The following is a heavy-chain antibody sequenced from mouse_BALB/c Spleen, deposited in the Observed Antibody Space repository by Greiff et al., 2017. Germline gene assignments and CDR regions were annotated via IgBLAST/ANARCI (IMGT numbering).Heavy chain of an antibody. CDR2: IHYSGST. Sequence: VQLQQSGPDLVKPSQSLSLTCTVTGYSITSGYSWHWIRQFPGNKLEWMGYIHYSGSTNYNPSLKSRISITRDTSKNQFFLQLNSVTTEDTATYYCARRTTATGGYWYFDVWGAGTTVTVSS. CDR3: ARRTTATGGYWYFDV. J-gene: IGHJ1*01. CDR1: GYSITSGYS. D-gene: IGHD1-2*01. V-gene: IGHV3-1*02.